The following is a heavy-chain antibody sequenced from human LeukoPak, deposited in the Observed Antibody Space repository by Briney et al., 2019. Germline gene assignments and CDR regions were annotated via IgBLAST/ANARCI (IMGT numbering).Heavy chain of an antibody. D-gene: IGHD1/OR15-1a*01. J-gene: IGHJ5*01. CDR3: ARVLEGNMLWFDF. V-gene: IGHV3-72*01. Sequence: PGDSLRLSCVASGFTFSDHYIDWVRQAPGKGLEWVGRNRKKANSYTIDYAASVKGRFTISRDDSNNSVHLQMNSLKTEDTAVYFCARVLEGNMLWFDFLGQGTLVTVSS. CDR2: NRKKANSYTI. CDR1: GFTFSDHY.